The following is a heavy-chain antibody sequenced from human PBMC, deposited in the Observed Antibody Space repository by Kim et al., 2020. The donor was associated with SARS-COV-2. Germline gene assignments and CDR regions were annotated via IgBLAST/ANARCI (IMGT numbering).Heavy chain of an antibody. CDR3: ARAPKEYGDFDY. CDR1: GGSISSSSYY. Sequence: SETLSLTCTVSGGSISSSSYYWGWIRQPPGKGLEWIGSIYYSGSTYYNPSLKSRVTISVDTSKNQFSLKLSSVTAADTAVYYCARAPKEYGDFDYWGQGTLVTVSS. J-gene: IGHJ4*02. V-gene: IGHV4-39*07. CDR2: IYYSGST. D-gene: IGHD4-17*01.